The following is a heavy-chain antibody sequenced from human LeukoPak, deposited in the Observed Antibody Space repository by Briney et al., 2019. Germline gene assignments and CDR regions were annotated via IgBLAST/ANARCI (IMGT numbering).Heavy chain of an antibody. CDR3: ARVGSSGCLDY. J-gene: IGHJ4*02. V-gene: IGHV3-48*02. D-gene: IGHD6-19*01. Sequence: GRSLRLSRAPAGLTVSTNYTSCVSLPARSCREWVSYISSSSTTIYYADSVKGRFTISRDNAKNSLYLRMNSLRDEDTAVYYCARVGSSGCLDYWGQGTLVTVSS. CDR1: GLTVSTNY. CDR2: ISSSSTTI.